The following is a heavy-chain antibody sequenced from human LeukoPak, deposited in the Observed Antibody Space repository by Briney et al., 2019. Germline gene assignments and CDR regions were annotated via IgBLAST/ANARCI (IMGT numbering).Heavy chain of an antibody. J-gene: IGHJ4*02. CDR2: ISSSVSYT. D-gene: IGHD6-19*01. CDR1: GFTFSTYT. V-gene: IGHV3-21*01. CDR3: VRASDWYYFDH. Sequence: PGGSLRLSCAASGFTFSTYTMNWVRQAPGKGLEWVSSISSSVSYTYYPDSVKGRFTISRDNAKNSLFLQMNSLRAEDTAVYYCVRASDWYYFDHWGQGTLVTVSS.